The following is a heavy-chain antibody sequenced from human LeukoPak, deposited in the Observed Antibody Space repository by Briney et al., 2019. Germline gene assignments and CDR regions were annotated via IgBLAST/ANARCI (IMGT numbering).Heavy chain of an antibody. CDR3: ARPQTGTSDNNDY. CDR2: IYPGDSDT. J-gene: IGHJ4*02. CDR1: GYGFTSYW. D-gene: IGHD1-1*01. Sequence: GASLKISCKGSGYGFTSYWIGWVRQMPRKGLEWMGIIYPGDSDTRYNPSFQGQVTISADKSISTAYLQWSSLKASDTAMYYCARPQTGTSDNNDYWGQGTLVTVSS. V-gene: IGHV5-51*01.